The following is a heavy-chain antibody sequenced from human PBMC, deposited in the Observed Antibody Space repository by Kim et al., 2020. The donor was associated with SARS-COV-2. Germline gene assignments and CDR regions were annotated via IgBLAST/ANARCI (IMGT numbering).Heavy chain of an antibody. V-gene: IGHV4-34*01. CDR3: AKLVRRINMVRGVYYFDY. D-gene: IGHD3-10*01. CDR2: INHSGST. J-gene: IGHJ4*02. Sequence: SETLSLTCAVYGGSFSGYYWSWIRQPPGQGLEWIGEINHSGSTNYNPSLKSRVTISVDTSKTKFSLKLSSVTAADTDVYSCAKLVRRINMVRGVYYFDYWGQGTLVTVSS. CDR1: GGSFSGYY.